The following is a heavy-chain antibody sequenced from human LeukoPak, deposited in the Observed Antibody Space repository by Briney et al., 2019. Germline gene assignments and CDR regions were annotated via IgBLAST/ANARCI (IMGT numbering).Heavy chain of an antibody. CDR1: GGSISSGGYY. Sequence: SETLSLTCTVSGGSISSGGYYWSWIRQHPGKGLEWIGYIYYSGSTYYNPSLKSRVTISVDTSKNQFSLKLSSVTAADTAVYYCARQPEAGMFDYWGQGTLVTVSS. V-gene: IGHV4-39*01. J-gene: IGHJ4*02. CDR2: IYYSGST. D-gene: IGHD6-13*01. CDR3: ARQPEAGMFDY.